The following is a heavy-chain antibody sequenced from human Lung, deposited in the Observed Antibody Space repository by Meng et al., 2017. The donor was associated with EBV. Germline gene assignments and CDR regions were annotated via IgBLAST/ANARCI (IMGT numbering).Heavy chain of an antibody. Sequence: VQLGECWGGVVQRGWSLCLSCAASGFGFSTYGMHGVRQAPGKGLQWVAVIWPDGSQKFYADSVKGRFTIFRDNSENTLYLQMNSLRAEDTALYYCATNGDIRGSYRSYYFDSWGQGTLVTVSS. J-gene: IGHJ4*02. CDR3: ATNGDIRGSYRSYYFDS. D-gene: IGHD3-16*02. CDR1: GFGFSTYG. CDR2: IWPDGSQK. V-gene: IGHV3-33*03.